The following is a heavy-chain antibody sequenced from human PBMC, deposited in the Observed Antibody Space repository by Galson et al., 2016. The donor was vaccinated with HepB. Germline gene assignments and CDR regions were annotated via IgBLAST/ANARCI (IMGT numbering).Heavy chain of an antibody. CDR3: ARVEGLGSTRYRAPHFDS. CDR1: GFTFSRYT. CDR2: IWYDGSYK. D-gene: IGHD2-2*01. J-gene: IGHJ4*02. Sequence: SLRLSCATSGFTFSRYTMHWVRPAPGKGLEWVSIIWYDGSYKHYGDSVKGRFTISRDNSKNTLYLQMNSLRIEDTAVYYCARVEGLGSTRYRAPHFDSWGQGTLVTVSS. V-gene: IGHV3-33*08.